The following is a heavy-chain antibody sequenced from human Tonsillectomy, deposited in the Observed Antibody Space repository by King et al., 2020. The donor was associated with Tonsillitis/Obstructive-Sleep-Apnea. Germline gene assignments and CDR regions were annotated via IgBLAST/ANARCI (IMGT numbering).Heavy chain of an antibody. D-gene: IGHD2-2*01. V-gene: IGHV3-30*04. J-gene: IGHJ6*02. CDR2: ISYDGSNK. Sequence: VQLVESGGGVVQPGRSLRLSCAASGFTFSSYAMHWVRQAPGKGLEWVAVISYDGSNKYCADSVKGRFTIPRDNSKNRLYLQMNSLRAEVTAVYYCARRGNSYCSITSCYPFWCGLEFWGQGTTVTVSS. CDR1: GFTFSSYA. CDR3: ARRGNSYCSITSCYPFWCGLEF.